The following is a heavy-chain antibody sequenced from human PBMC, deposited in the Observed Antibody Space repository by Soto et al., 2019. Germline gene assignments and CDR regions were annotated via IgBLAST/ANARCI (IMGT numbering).Heavy chain of an antibody. V-gene: IGHV4-31*03. CDR2: IYYSGST. CDR1: GGSISSGGYY. CDR3: SRVYCSGGSCYPPAYAFDI. Sequence: SETLSLTCTVSGGSISSGGYYWSWIRQHPGKGLEWIGYIYYSGSTYYNPSLKSRVTISVDTSKNQFSLKLSSVTAADTAVYYFSRVYCSGGSCYPPAYAFDIWGQGTMVTVSS. J-gene: IGHJ3*02. D-gene: IGHD2-15*01.